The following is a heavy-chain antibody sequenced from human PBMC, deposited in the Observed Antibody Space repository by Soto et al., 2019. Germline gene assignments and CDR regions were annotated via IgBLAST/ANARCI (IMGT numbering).Heavy chain of an antibody. D-gene: IGHD4-17*01. CDR2: IYHSGST. J-gene: IGHJ4*02. CDR1: GVSISSGGYS. Sequence: PSETLSLTCAVSGVSISSGGYSWSWIRQPPGKGLEWIGYIYHSGSTYYNPSLKSRVTISVDRSKNQFSLKLSSVTAADTAVYYCAREGPYGDPRPFGYWGQGTLVTVSS. V-gene: IGHV4-30-2*01. CDR3: AREGPYGDPRPFGY.